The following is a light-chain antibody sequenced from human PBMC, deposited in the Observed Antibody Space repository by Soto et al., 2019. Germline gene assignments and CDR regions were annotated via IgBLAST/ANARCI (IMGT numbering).Light chain of an antibody. CDR1: NLGSKS. CDR2: DDS. CDR3: QVCDSSSDHPCV. J-gene: IGLJ3*02. Sequence: SYEMTQPPSVSVAPGQTARITCGGHNLGSKSVHWYQQKPGQAPVLVVYDDSDRPSGIPERFSGSNSGNTATLTISRVEAGDEADYYCQVCDSSSDHPCVFGGGNKVTV. V-gene: IGLV3-21*02.